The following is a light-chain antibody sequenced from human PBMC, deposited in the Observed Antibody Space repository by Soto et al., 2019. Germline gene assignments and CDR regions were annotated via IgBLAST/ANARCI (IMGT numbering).Light chain of an antibody. CDR1: QSISSW. CDR2: EAS. CDR3: QQYNRSPLT. V-gene: IGKV1-5*03. Sequence: DIQVTQSPSTLSASVGDRVTITCRASQSISSWLAWYQQKPGKAPKLLIYEASSLQSGVPSRFSGSGSGTEFTLTISSLQPDDLATYYCQQYNRSPLTFGGGTKVEIK. J-gene: IGKJ4*01.